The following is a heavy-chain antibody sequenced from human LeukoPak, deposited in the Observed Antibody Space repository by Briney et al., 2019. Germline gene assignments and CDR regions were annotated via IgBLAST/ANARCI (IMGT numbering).Heavy chain of an antibody. J-gene: IGHJ4*02. CDR1: GFTFSDYY. D-gene: IGHD6-13*01. CDR2: ISSTSIYT. CDR3: AREDGYSSSWYSDY. Sequence: GGSLRLSCAASGFTFSDYYMSWIRQAPGKGLEWVSDISSTSIYTNYADSVKGRFTISRDNAKNSLYLQMNSLRAEDTAAYYRAREDGYSSSWYSDYWGQGTLVTVSS. V-gene: IGHV3-11*05.